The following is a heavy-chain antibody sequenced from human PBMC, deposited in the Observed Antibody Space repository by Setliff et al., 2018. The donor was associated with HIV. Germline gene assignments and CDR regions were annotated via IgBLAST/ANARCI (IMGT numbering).Heavy chain of an antibody. V-gene: IGHV3-23*01. Sequence: PGGSLRLSCAASGFTFINYAMTWVRQAPGKGLEWVASVSSGSHAIGYADSLKGRFVISRDNSGNTVHLQMNSVRVEDTAIYYCVKGHTGAFQRYYYMDVWGNGTTVTVSS. CDR2: VSSGSHAI. D-gene: IGHD7-27*01. CDR3: VKGHTGAFQRYYYMDV. CDR1: GFTFINYA. J-gene: IGHJ6*03.